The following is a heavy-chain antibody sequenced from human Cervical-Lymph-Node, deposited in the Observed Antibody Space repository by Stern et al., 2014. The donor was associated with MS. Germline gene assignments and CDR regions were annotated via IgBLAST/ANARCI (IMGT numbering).Heavy chain of an antibody. Sequence: QVQLQDSGPGLEKPSGTLSLTCAIPGGSVRGSNWWSWVRQPPGKGMEWVGQFYHTGATNYNPTLKSRVTISMDNSKTQFSLKLNSLTAADTAVYYCARVCRGSRDVLAGYYKPAPGCFDSWGQGLLVTVSS. CDR1: GGSVRGSNW. D-gene: IGHD3-9*01. V-gene: IGHV4-4*02. J-gene: IGHJ4*02. CDR2: FYHTGAT. CDR3: ARVCRGSRDVLAGYYKPAPGCFDS.